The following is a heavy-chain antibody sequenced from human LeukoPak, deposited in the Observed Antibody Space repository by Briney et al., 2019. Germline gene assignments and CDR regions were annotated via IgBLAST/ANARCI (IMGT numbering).Heavy chain of an antibody. CDR1: GFTFSSYA. Sequence: GSLRLSCAASGFTFSSYAMSWVRQAPGKGLEWVSAISGSGGSTYYADSVKGRFTISRDNSKNTLYLQMNSLRAEDTAVYYCATDYDPHAYFDYWGQGTLVTVSS. D-gene: IGHD4-17*01. J-gene: IGHJ4*02. CDR3: ATDYDPHAYFDY. CDR2: ISGSGGST. V-gene: IGHV3-23*01.